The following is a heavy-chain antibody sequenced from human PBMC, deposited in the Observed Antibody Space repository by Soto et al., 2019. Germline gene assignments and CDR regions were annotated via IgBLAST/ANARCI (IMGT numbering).Heavy chain of an antibody. D-gene: IGHD3-3*01. CDR1: GFNVSSNY. CDR2: IYSGGST. V-gene: IGHV3-53*02. CDR3: ARSAHAIFGVVPFDS. J-gene: IGHJ4*02. Sequence: EVQLVETGGGLIQPGGSLRISCAASGFNVSSNYMSWVRQAPGKGLEWVSFIYSGGSTSYADSVKGRFTISRDNSKNTVYLHMNSLRAEDTAVYYCARSAHAIFGVVPFDSWGQGTLVTVSS.